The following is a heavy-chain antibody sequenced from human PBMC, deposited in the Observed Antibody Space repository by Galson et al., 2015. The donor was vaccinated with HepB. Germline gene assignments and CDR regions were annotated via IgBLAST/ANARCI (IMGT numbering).Heavy chain of an antibody. V-gene: IGHV1-46*03. CDR2: INPSGGST. Sequence: SVKVSCKASGYTFTSYYMHWVRQAPGQGLEWMGIINPSGGSTSYAQKFQGRVTMTRDTSTSTVYMELSSLSSEDTAVYYCAREGSVVVTVITPGGLDYWGQGTLVTVSS. CDR1: GYTFTSYY. D-gene: IGHD2-21*02. J-gene: IGHJ4*02. CDR3: AREGSVVVTVITPGGLDY.